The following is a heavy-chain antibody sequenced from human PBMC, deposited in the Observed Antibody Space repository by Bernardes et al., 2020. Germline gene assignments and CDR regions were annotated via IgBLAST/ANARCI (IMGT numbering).Heavy chain of an antibody. D-gene: IGHD3-3*01. Sequence: GGSLRLSCAASGFTFSSYGMHWVRQAPGKGLEWVAVIWYDGSSTSYADSVKGRFTISRDNSKNTLYLQMNSLRAEDTAVYYCARGGYDFWSGKQTPVSGMDVWSQGTTVTVSS. J-gene: IGHJ6*02. CDR1: GFTFSSYG. CDR3: ARGGYDFWSGKQTPVSGMDV. V-gene: IGHV3-33*01. CDR2: IWYDGSST.